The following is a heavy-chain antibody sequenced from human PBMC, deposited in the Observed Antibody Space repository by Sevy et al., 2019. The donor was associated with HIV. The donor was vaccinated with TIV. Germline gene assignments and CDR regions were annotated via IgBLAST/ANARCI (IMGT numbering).Heavy chain of an antibody. CDR2: ISSSDVTK. J-gene: IGHJ6*02. V-gene: IGHV3-48*03. CDR1: GFTFRNYE. D-gene: IGHD2-8*01. Sequence: GGSLRLSCAASGFTFRNYEMNWVRQAPGKGLEWISYISSSDVTKYYADSVKGRFTISRDNAKNSLSLQMNSLRAEDTAVYYCARVIMDIVLIGGMDVWGQGTTVTVSS. CDR3: ARVIMDIVLIGGMDV.